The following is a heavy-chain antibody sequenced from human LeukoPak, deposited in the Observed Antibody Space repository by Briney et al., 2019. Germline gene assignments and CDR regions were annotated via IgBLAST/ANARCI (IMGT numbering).Heavy chain of an antibody. CDR3: ARSISMIVVVRSRMDVLHI. V-gene: IGHV1-46*01. CDR1: GYTFTNYY. D-gene: IGHD3-22*01. Sequence: ASVKVSCKASGYTFTNYYIHWVRQAPGQGLEWMGIINPSAGSTSYPQKFQGWVNMTRDTSTSTVYMELSSLRSEDTAVYYCARSISMIVVVRSRMDVLHIWGQGTMVTVSS. J-gene: IGHJ3*02. CDR2: INPSAGST.